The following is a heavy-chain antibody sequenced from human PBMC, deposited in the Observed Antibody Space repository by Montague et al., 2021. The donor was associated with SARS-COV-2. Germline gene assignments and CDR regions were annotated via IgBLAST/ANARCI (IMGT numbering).Heavy chain of an antibody. CDR2: IYYYGSV. D-gene: IGHD3-10*01. CDR3: ARQNNMVREPFDS. Sequence: SETLSLTCTVAGDSVSRSYWNWIRQSPGKGLEWIGNIYYYGSVNYNPSLKSRLSISLDTSKNQLSLTLTSVTAADTATYYCARQNNMVREPFDSWGQGTLVLVSS. CDR1: GDSVSRSY. V-gene: IGHV4-59*08. J-gene: IGHJ4*02.